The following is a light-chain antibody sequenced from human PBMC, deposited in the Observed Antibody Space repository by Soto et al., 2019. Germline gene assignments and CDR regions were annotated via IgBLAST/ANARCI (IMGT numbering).Light chain of an antibody. J-gene: IGKJ1*01. CDR3: QQSAGSRT. CDR1: ENIRNNY. Sequence: ESVLTQARGTLRVSPWDSATLSCRASENIRNNYLNWYQHKPGQAPRLLIYGVSNRATGIPDRFSGSGYGTHFTLTINRLAPEHFAVYYCQQSAGSRTSGPGTKVDIK. V-gene: IGKV3-20*01. CDR2: GVS.